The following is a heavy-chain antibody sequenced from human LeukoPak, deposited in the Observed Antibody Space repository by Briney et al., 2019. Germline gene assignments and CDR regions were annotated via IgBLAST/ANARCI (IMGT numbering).Heavy chain of an antibody. CDR2: ISGSSTTI. D-gene: IGHD3-22*01. CDR1: GLTFSSYS. Sequence: GGSLRLSCAAPGLTFSSYSINWVRQAPGKGLEWVSYISGSSTTIYYADSVKGRFTISRDSARNSVYLQMNSLRDEDTAVYYCARGITTTLVVTGRYFDYWGRGTRVTVSS. V-gene: IGHV3-48*02. CDR3: ARGITTTLVVTGRYFDY. J-gene: IGHJ4*02.